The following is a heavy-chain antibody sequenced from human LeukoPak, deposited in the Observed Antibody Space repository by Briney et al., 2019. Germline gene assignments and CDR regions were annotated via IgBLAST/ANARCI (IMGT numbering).Heavy chain of an antibody. CDR3: AKADGSYKTLIDY. J-gene: IGHJ4*02. Sequence: GGSLRLSCAASGFTFSICAMNWVRQAPGKGLEWVSGISGSGSSAYYADSVKGRFTISRDSSKNTVYLQMNSLRAEDTAVYYFAKADGSYKTLIDYWGQGTLVTVSS. CDR1: GFTFSICA. CDR2: ISGSGSSA. D-gene: IGHD3-10*01. V-gene: IGHV3-23*01.